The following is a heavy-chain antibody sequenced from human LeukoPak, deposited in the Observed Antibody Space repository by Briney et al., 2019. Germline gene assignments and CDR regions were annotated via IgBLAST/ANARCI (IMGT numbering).Heavy chain of an antibody. D-gene: IGHD6-13*01. CDR2: ISWDGGST. CDR1: GFTFDDYA. Sequence: GGSLRLSCAASGFTFDDYAVHWARHAPGKGLEWVSLISWDGGSTYYADSVKGRFTISRDNSKNSLYLQMNSLRAEDTALYYCAKDAGSVSEYSSRPKVVYYYYYMDVWGKGTTVTVSS. CDR3: AKDAGSVSEYSSRPKVVYYYYYMDV. V-gene: IGHV3-43D*03. J-gene: IGHJ6*03.